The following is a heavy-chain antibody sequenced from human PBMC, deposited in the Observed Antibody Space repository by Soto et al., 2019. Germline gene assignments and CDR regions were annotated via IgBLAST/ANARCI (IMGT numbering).Heavy chain of an antibody. CDR2: TIPIFGTA. Sequence: ASVKVSCKASGGTFSSYAISGVRQAPGQGLEWMGGTIPIFGTANYADSVKGRFTIPRDNSKNTLYLQMNSLRAEDTAVYYCARGPSSLTRFDYWGQGTLVTVSS. CDR3: ARGPSSLTRFDY. CDR1: GGTFSSYA. V-gene: IGHV1-69*05. J-gene: IGHJ4*02. D-gene: IGHD2-2*01.